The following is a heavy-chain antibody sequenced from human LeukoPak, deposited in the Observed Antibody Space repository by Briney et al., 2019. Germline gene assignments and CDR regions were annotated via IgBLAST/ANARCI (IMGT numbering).Heavy chain of an antibody. Sequence: PSETLSLTCTVSGGSISSYHWSWIRQPPGKGLQWIGYISHSGRTIYSPSLKSRVTISVDTSKNQFSLKLSSVTAADTAVYYCARLAAAHPYNWFDPWGQGTLVTVSS. V-gene: IGHV4-59*08. CDR2: ISHSGRT. D-gene: IGHD6-13*01. CDR1: GGSISSYH. CDR3: ARLAAAHPYNWFDP. J-gene: IGHJ5*02.